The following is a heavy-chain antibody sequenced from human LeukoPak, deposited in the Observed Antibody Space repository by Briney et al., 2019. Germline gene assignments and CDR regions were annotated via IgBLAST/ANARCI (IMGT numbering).Heavy chain of an antibody. V-gene: IGHV3-23*01. D-gene: IGHD4-11*01. CDR3: ARGDYSNGFDY. J-gene: IGHJ4*02. Sequence: GGSLRLSCAASGFTFSSYAMNWVRQAPGRGLEWVSAVDRSSDSTYYADSVKGRFTVSRDNSKGTLYLQMNSLRAEDTAVYYCARGDYSNGFDYWGQGTLVTVSS. CDR1: GFTFSSYA. CDR2: VDRSSDST.